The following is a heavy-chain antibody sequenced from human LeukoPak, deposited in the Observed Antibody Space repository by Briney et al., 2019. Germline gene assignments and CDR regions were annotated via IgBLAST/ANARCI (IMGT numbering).Heavy chain of an antibody. V-gene: IGHV4-38-2*02. CDR1: GYSISSGYY. CDR2: IYHSGST. Sequence: PSETLSLTCTVSGYSISSGYYWGWIRQPPGKGLEWIGSIYHSGSTYYNPSLKSRVTISVDTSKNQFSLKLSSVTAADTAVYYCARVIVPAAMGYYYYMDVWGKGTTVTVSS. CDR3: ARVIVPAAMGYYYYMDV. D-gene: IGHD2-2*01. J-gene: IGHJ6*03.